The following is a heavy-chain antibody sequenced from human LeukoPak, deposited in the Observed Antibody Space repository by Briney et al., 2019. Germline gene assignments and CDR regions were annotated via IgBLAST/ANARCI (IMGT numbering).Heavy chain of an antibody. J-gene: IGHJ4*02. CDR2: IYYDGST. V-gene: IGHV4-39*07. D-gene: IGHD6-13*01. Sequence: SETLSLTCTVSGGSISITNYYWGWIRQPPGKGLEWIGNIYYDGSTYYNPSLKSRVTISVDTSKNQFSLKLSSVTAADTAVYYCASAYSSSWRDWGQGTLVTVSS. CDR3: ASAYSSSWRD. CDR1: GGSISITNYY.